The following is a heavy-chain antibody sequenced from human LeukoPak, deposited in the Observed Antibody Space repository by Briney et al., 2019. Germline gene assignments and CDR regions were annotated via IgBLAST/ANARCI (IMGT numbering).Heavy chain of an antibody. J-gene: IGHJ6*03. D-gene: IGHD6-13*01. V-gene: IGHV1-18*01. Sequence: GASVKVSCKASGYTFTSCGISWVRQAPGQGLEWMGWISAYNGNTNYAQKLQGRVTMTTDTSTSTAYMELRSLRSDDTAVYYCARTGIAAAGHYYYYYMDVWGKGTTVTVSS. CDR3: ARTGIAAAGHYYYYYMDV. CDR2: ISAYNGNT. CDR1: GYTFTSCG.